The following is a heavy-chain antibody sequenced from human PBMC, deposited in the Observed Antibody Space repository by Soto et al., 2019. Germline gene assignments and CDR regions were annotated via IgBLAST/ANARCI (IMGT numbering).Heavy chain of an antibody. J-gene: IGHJ4*02. V-gene: IGHV3-30*18. D-gene: IGHD3-16*01. CDR3: AKANYGPYRGIFDY. Sequence: SVMLSCAASTFTFSEYVMHWVRQAPGNGLEWVTLISYYGSKKYYADSVKGRFTISRDNSKNTLYLQMSSLRGEATAVYYCAKANYGPYRGIFDYWGQGPMVTVSS. CDR2: ISYYGSKK. CDR1: TFTFSEYV.